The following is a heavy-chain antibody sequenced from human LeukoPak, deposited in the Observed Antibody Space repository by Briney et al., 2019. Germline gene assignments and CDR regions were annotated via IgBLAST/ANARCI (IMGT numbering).Heavy chain of an antibody. CDR2: IIPIFGTA. CDR1: GGTFSSYA. D-gene: IGHD6-19*01. J-gene: IGHJ3*02. CDR3: ARVAVVPHDAFDI. V-gene: IGHV1-69*06. Sequence: SVKVSCKASGGTFSSYAISWVRQAPGQGLEWMGGIIPIFGTANYAQKFQGRVTITADKSTSTAYMELSSLRSEDTAVYYCARVAVVPHDAFDIWGQGTMVTVSS.